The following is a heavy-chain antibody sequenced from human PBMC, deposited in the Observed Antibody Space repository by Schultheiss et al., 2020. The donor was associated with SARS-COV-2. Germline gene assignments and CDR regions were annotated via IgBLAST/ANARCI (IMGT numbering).Heavy chain of an antibody. V-gene: IGHV4-59*08. D-gene: IGHD2-2*01. CDR1: GGSISSYY. J-gene: IGHJ4*02. Sequence: SETLSLTCTVSGGSISSYYWSWIRQPPGKGLEWIGYIYYSGSTNYNPSLKSRVTISVDTSKNQFSLTVSSVTAADTALYYCARGRIVVPAAMRRSGNIDYWGQGTLVTVSS. CDR2: IYYSGST. CDR3: ARGRIVVPAAMRRSGNIDY.